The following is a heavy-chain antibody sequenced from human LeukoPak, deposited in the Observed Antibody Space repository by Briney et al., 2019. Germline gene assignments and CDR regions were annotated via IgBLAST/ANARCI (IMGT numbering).Heavy chain of an antibody. V-gene: IGHV4-4*02. CDR1: GGSISSSNW. J-gene: IGHJ3*02. CDR2: IYHSGST. CDR3: ARAVEMAPGGGAFDI. Sequence: SETLSLTCAVSGGSISSSNWWSWVRQPPGKGLEWIGEIYHSGSTNYNPSLKSRVTISVDKSKNQFSLKLSSVTAADTAVYYCARAVEMAPGGGAFDIWAKGQWSPSLQ. D-gene: IGHD5-24*01.